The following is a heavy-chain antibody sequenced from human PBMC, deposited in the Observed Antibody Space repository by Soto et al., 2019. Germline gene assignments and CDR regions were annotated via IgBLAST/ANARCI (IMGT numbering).Heavy chain of an antibody. Sequence: GGYLRLYCAASGFNVSSNYMSWVRQAPGKGLEWVSVIYSGGSTYYADSVQGRFTISRDNSKHTLYLQMNCLRAENTAFYYFALDSQLEPSHAFDIWGQGTMVTVSS. CDR1: GFNVSSNY. CDR2: IYSGGST. CDR3: ALDSQLEPSHAFDI. D-gene: IGHD1-1*01. V-gene: IGHV3-53*01. J-gene: IGHJ3*02.